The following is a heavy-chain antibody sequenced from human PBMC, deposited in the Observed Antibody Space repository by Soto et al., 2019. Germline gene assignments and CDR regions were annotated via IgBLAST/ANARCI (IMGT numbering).Heavy chain of an antibody. D-gene: IGHD2-2*01. CDR2: ISAYTDTP. V-gene: IGHV1-18*01. J-gene: IGHJ5*02. CDR3: ARVKPGVEAWFDP. Sequence: ASVKVSCKASGYTFTNFGVPWVRRAPGQGLEWMGWISAYTDTPNYAQKFQGRVTMTIDTSTSTAYMDLRSLTSDDTAVYYCARVKPGVEAWFDPWGQGSLVTVSS. CDR1: GYTFTNFG.